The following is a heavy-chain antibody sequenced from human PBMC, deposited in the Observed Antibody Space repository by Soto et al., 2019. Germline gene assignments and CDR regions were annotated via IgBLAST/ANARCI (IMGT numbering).Heavy chain of an antibody. CDR3: AREGTYC. Sequence: QVQLVQSGAEVKKPGASVKVSCKASGFTFTSYAMHWVRQAPGQRLEWMGWINAGNGNTKYSQRFQGRVTITRDTAASTAYMELSSLRSEDTAVYYWAREGTYCWGQGTLVTVSS. V-gene: IGHV1-3*01. CDR1: GFTFTSYA. J-gene: IGHJ4*02. D-gene: IGHD1-1*01. CDR2: INAGNGNT.